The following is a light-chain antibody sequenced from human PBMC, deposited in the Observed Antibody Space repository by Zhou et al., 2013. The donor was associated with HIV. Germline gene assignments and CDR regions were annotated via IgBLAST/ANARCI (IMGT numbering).Light chain of an antibody. CDR3: CSYTTSHSWV. V-gene: IGLV1-40*01. Sequence: QSVLTQPPSVSGAPGQRVTISCTGSSSNIGADYDVHWYQHLPGTAPKLLIYGNKNRPSGVPDRFSGSKSGNTASLTISGLQAEDEADYYCCSYTTSHSWVFGTGTKVTVL. CDR1: SSNIGADYD. J-gene: IGLJ1*01. CDR2: GNK.